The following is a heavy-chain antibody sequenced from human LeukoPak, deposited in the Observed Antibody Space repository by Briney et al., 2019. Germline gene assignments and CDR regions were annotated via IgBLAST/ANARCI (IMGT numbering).Heavy chain of an antibody. V-gene: IGHV3-48*03. CDR1: GFSISTFE. CDR3: ATKVAGTSHFSY. CDR2: ISDSGSAI. Sequence: GGSLRLSCAASGFSISTFEMNWVRQAPGKGLEWVSYISDSGSAIQHADSVRGRFAISRDNAKNSLYLEMHSLRVEDTAVYYCATKVAGTSHFSYWGQGTLVTVSS. D-gene: IGHD6-19*01. J-gene: IGHJ4*02.